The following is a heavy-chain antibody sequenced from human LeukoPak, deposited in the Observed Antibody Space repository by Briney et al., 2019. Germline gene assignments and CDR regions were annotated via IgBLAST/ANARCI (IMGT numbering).Heavy chain of an antibody. CDR2: IWYDGSNK. D-gene: IGHD3-10*01. V-gene: IGHV3-30*02. Sequence: GGSLRLSCAASGFTFSSYGMHWVRQAPGKGLEWVAVIWYDGSNKYYADSVKGRFTISRDNSKNTLYLQMNSLRAEDTAVYYCAKEREAGSGNIAFDYWGQGTLVTVSS. CDR1: GFTFSSYG. CDR3: AKEREAGSGNIAFDY. J-gene: IGHJ4*02.